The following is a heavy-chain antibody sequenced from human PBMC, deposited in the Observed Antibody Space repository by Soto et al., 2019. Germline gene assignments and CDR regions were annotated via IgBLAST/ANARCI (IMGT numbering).Heavy chain of an antibody. CDR1: GYGFTTYG. Sequence: QVHLVQSGAEVKKPGASVKVSCKGSGYGFTTYGITWVRQAPGQGLEWMAWISAHNGNTNYAQKLQGRVTVTRDTSTSTAYMELRSLRSDDTAVYYCVRGRDGDYWGQGALVTVSS. CDR3: VRGRDGDY. V-gene: IGHV1-18*01. CDR2: ISAHNGNT. J-gene: IGHJ4*02. D-gene: IGHD6-6*01.